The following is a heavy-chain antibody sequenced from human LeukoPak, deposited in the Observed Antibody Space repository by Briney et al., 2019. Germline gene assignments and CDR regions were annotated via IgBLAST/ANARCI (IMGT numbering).Heavy chain of an antibody. CDR3: ARDALGSYDY. D-gene: IGHD3-10*01. V-gene: IGHV3-11*01. CDR2: ISNSGSTL. Sequence: GGPLRLSCAASGFAFSHFYMFWIRQAPGKGLEWISYISNSGSTLYYADSVKGRFTISRDNDKNLLYLQMNSLRADDTAVYYCARDALGSYDYWGQGTLVTVSS. CDR1: GFAFSHFY. J-gene: IGHJ4*02.